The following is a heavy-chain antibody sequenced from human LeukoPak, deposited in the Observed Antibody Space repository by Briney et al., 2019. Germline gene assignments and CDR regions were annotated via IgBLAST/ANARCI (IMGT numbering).Heavy chain of an antibody. V-gene: IGHV1-18*01. CDR2: ISAYNGNT. Sequence: ASVKVSCKASGYTFTSYGISWVRQAPGQGLEWMGWISAYNGNTNYAQKLQGRVTMTTDTSTSTAYMELRSLRSDDTAVYYCASHITMVRGVMTFDYWGQGTLVTVSS. J-gene: IGHJ4*02. CDR3: ASHITMVRGVMTFDY. D-gene: IGHD3-10*01. CDR1: GYTFTSYG.